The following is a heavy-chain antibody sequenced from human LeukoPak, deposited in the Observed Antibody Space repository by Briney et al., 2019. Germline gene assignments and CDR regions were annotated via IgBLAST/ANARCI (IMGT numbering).Heavy chain of an antibody. CDR3: ATLPAYSSGWSH. CDR1: GYTLTELS. D-gene: IGHD6-19*01. Sequence: GASVKVPCKVSGYTLTELSMHWVRQAPGKGLEWMGGFDPEDGETIYAQKFQGRVTMTEDTSTDTAYMELSSLRSEDTAVYYCATLPAYSSGWSHWGQGTLVTVSS. CDR2: FDPEDGET. V-gene: IGHV1-24*01. J-gene: IGHJ4*02.